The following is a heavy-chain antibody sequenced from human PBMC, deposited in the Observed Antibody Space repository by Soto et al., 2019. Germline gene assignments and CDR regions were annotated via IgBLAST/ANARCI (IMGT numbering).Heavy chain of an antibody. D-gene: IGHD6-13*01. CDR2: IYYSGST. Sequence: SETLSLTCTVSGGSISSSSYYWGWIRQPPGKGLEWIGSIYYSGSTYYNPSLKSRVTISVDTSKNQFSLKLSSVTAADTAVYYCARHSRSWYAGVAYGMDVWGQGTTVTVSS. CDR1: GGSISSSSYY. V-gene: IGHV4-39*01. CDR3: ARHSRSWYAGVAYGMDV. J-gene: IGHJ6*02.